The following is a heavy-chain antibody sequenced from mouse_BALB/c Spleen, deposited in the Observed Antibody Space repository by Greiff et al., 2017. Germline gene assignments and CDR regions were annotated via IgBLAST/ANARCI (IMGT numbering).Heavy chain of an antibody. CDR1: GFTFSSYA. V-gene: IGHV5-9-4*01. CDR2: ISSGGSYT. D-gene: IGHD3-3*01. CDR3: ARRGARNYFDY. Sequence: EVKLVESGGGLVKPGGSLKLSCAASGFTFSSYAMSWVRQSPEKRLEWVAEISSGGSYTYYPDTVTGRFTISRDNAKNTLYLEMSSLRSEDTAMYYCARRGARNYFDYWGQGTTLTVSS. J-gene: IGHJ2*01.